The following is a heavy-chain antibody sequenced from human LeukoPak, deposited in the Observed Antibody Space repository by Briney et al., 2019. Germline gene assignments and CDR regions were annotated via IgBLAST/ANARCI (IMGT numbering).Heavy chain of an antibody. J-gene: IGHJ6*03. Sequence: PGGSLSLSCAASGFTFSSYGMHWVRQAPGKGLEWVGVIWYDGSNKYYADSVKGRFTISRDNSKNTLYLQMSSLRAEDTAVYYCARAHSNYDYYYMDVWGKGTTVTVSS. CDR1: GFTFSSYG. V-gene: IGHV3-33*01. D-gene: IGHD4-11*01. CDR3: ARAHSNYDYYYMDV. CDR2: IWYDGSNK.